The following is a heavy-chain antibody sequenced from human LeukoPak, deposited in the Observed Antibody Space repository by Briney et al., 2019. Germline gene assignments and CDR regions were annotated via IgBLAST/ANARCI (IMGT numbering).Heavy chain of an antibody. J-gene: IGHJ4*02. CDR1: GGSISSGDYS. CDR3: ARSAYGDYGEYYFDY. CDR2: IYHSGST. Sequence: PSQTLSLTCAVSGGSISSGDYSWSWIRQPPGKGLEWIGYIYHSGSTYYNPSLKSRVTISVDRSKNQFSLKLSSVTAADTAVYYCARSAYGDYGEYYFDYWGQGTLVTVSS. D-gene: IGHD4-17*01. V-gene: IGHV4-30-2*01.